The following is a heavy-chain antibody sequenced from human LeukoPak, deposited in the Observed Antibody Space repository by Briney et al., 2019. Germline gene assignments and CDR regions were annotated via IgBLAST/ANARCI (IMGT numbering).Heavy chain of an antibody. CDR3: AGPDDAFDI. CDR2: IYYSGST. D-gene: IGHD1-14*01. Sequence: SETLSLTCTVSGGSISSYYWSWIRQPPGKGLEWIGYIYYSGSTNYNPSLKSRVIISVDTSKNQFSLKLSSVTAADTAVYYCAGPDDAFDIWGQGTMVTVSS. J-gene: IGHJ3*02. CDR1: GGSISSYY. V-gene: IGHV4-59*12.